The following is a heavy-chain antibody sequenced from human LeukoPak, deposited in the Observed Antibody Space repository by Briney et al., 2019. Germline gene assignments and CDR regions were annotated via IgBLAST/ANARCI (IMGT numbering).Heavy chain of an antibody. Sequence: PGGSLRLSCAASGFTFSSYAMSWVRQAPGKGLEWVSAISGSGGSTYYADSVKGRFTISRDNSKNTLYLQMNSLRVEDTAVYYCAKDPDYGDSAFDIWGQGTMVTVSS. CDR3: AKDPDYGDSAFDI. CDR2: ISGSGGST. J-gene: IGHJ3*02. V-gene: IGHV3-23*01. CDR1: GFTFSSYA. D-gene: IGHD4-17*01.